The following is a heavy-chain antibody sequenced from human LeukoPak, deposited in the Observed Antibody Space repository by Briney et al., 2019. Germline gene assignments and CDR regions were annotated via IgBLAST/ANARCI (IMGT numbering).Heavy chain of an antibody. D-gene: IGHD2-15*01. V-gene: IGHV3-30-3*01. CDR2: MSADSTNK. CDR1: GFTFSRYA. CDR3: ARDDMLLRDYLHYGMDV. J-gene: IGHJ6*02. Sequence: PGRSLRLSCVAPGFTFSRYAMHWVRQAPGKGLEWVTVMSADSTNKYYADSVKGRFTISRDNSKNTLYLQMNSLRLDDTAVYHCARDDMLLRDYLHYGMDVWGQGTTVTVSS.